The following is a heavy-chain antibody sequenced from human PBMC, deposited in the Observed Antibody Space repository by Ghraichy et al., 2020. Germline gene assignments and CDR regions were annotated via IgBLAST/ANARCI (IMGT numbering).Heavy chain of an antibody. Sequence: LSLTCAASGLRFSGYWMKWVRQAPGKGLEWVASIKEDGSETHYVDSVKGRFTVSRDNAKNSLFLDMNSLRVEDTAMYYCANPGYSSGWEEYWGQGTLVTVSS. V-gene: IGHV3-7*03. D-gene: IGHD6-19*01. CDR2: IKEDGSET. CDR3: ANPGYSSGWEEY. J-gene: IGHJ1*01. CDR1: GLRFSGYW.